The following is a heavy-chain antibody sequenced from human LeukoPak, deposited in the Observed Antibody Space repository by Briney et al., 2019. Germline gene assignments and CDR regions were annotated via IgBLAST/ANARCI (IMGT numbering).Heavy chain of an antibody. CDR2: IYHSGST. CDR1: GGSFSGYY. CDR3: AGGSVEMATH. J-gene: IGHJ4*02. D-gene: IGHD5-24*01. V-gene: IGHV4-34*01. Sequence: SETLSLTCAVYGGSFSGYYWSWIRQPPGKGLEWIGYIYHSGSTYYNPSLKSRVTISVDRSKNQFSLKLSSVTAADTAVYYCAGGSVEMATHWGQGTLVTVSS.